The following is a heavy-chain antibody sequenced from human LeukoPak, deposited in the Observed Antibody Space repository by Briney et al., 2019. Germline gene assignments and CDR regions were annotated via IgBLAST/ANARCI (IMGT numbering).Heavy chain of an antibody. CDR3: ARRAYNWGAFDI. CDR2: LSPSGADT. D-gene: IGHD5-24*01. V-gene: IGHV3-23*01. J-gene: IGHJ3*02. CDR1: GFTFSNYA. Sequence: HPGRSLRLSCAASGFTFSNYAMNWVRQAPGKGLEWVSTLSPSGADTYYADSVKGRFTISRDISKNTLYLQMNSLRAEDTAVYYCARRAYNWGAFDIWGQGTMVTVSS.